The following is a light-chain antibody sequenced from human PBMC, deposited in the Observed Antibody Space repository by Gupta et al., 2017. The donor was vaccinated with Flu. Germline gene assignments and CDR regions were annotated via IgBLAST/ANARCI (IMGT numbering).Light chain of an antibody. J-gene: IGLJ3*02. CDR3: SSYTRTSTWV. Sequence: QSALTQSASVSGSSVQSITISCIGTGSDVGGYNYVSWYQQHPGKAPKVMIYEVSNRPSGVSTRFSGSKSGNTASLTISGLQAEDEADYYCSSYTRTSTWVFGGGTRVTVL. V-gene: IGLV2-14*01. CDR2: EVS. CDR1: GSDVGGYNY.